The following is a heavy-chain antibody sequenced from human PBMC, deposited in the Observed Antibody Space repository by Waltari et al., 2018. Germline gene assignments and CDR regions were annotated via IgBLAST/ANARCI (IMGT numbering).Heavy chain of an antibody. CDR2: IYPGDTET. V-gene: IGHV5-51*03. Sequence: EVQLVQSGAEVKKPGESLKISCKGSGYSFTSYWIGWVRQMPGKGLEWMGRIYPGDTETRYSPYFQGQVTIAANKSISTAYLQWSSLKASDTAMYYCARAYGDYYFDYWGQGTLVTVSS. J-gene: IGHJ4*02. D-gene: IGHD4-17*01. CDR1: GYSFTSYW. CDR3: ARAYGDYYFDY.